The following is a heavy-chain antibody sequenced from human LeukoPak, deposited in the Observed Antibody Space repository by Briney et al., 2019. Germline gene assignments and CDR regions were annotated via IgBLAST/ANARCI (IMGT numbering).Heavy chain of an antibody. CDR3: ARSDYIAVAGYFDY. D-gene: IGHD6-19*01. Sequence: ASVKVSCKASGYTFTSYGISWVRQAPGQGLEWMGWISAYNGNTNYAQKLQGRVTMTTDTSTSTAYMELRSPRSDDTAVYYCARSDYIAVAGYFDYWGQGTLVTVSS. V-gene: IGHV1-18*01. J-gene: IGHJ4*02. CDR2: ISAYNGNT. CDR1: GYTFTSYG.